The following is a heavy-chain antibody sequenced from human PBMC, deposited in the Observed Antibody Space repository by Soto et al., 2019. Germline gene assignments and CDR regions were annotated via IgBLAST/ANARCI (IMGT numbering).Heavy chain of an antibody. CDR1: GFTFSSYG. V-gene: IGHV3-30*18. J-gene: IGHJ4*02. CDR3: AKLLWFGELSGPFDY. CDR2: ISYDGSNK. D-gene: IGHD3-10*01. Sequence: QVQLVESGGGVVQPGRSLRLSCAASGFTFSSYGMHWVRQAPGKGLEWVAVISYDGSNKYYADSVKGRFTISRDNSKNTLYLQMNSLRAEDTAVYYCAKLLWFGELSGPFDYWGQGTLVTVSS.